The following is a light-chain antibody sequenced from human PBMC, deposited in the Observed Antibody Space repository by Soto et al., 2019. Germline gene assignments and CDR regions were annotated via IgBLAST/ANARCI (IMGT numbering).Light chain of an antibody. CDR1: QSISNY. CDR2: IAS. CDR3: QQSHSTPYT. V-gene: IGKV1-39*01. J-gene: IGKJ2*01. Sequence: DIHITHSPSPLSASVGDRVTITCRASQSISNYLNWYQQKPGQAPNLLIYIASNLHSGVPSRFSGSGSGTDLTPTISSLQPEDFATYYCQQSHSTPYTFGQGTKVDIK.